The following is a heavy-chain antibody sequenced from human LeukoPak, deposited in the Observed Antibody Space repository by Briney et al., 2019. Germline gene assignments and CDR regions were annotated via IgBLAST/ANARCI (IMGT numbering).Heavy chain of an antibody. V-gene: IGHV1-2*02. J-gene: IGHJ6*02. CDR1: GYTFTGYY. D-gene: IGHD3-10*01. Sequence: GASVKVSCKASGYTFTGYYMHWVRQAPGQGLEWMGWINPYSGGTNYAQKYQARVTTTRDTSISTAYMELSRLRSDGTAVYYCASELVTMVRGEYYYYGMDVWGQGTTVTVSS. CDR3: ASELVTMVRGEYYYYGMDV. CDR2: INPYSGGT.